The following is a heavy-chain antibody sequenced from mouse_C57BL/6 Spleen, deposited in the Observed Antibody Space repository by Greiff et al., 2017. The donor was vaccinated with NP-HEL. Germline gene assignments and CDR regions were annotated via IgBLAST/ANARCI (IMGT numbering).Heavy chain of an antibody. V-gene: IGHV1-82*01. Sequence: VQLVESGPELVKPGASVKISCKASGYAFSSSWMNWVKQRPGKGLEWIGRIYPGDGDTNYNGKFKGKATLTADKSSSTAYMQLSSLTSEDSAVYFWAKSYGNYDWFAYWGQGTLVTVSA. CDR2: IYPGDGDT. D-gene: IGHD2-1*01. J-gene: IGHJ3*01. CDR3: AKSYGNYDWFAY. CDR1: GYAFSSSW.